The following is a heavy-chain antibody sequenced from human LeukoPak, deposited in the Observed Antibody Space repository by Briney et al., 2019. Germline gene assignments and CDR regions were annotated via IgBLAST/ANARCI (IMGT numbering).Heavy chain of an antibody. CDR3: AKAYREQWRPPGVDY. CDR2: ISRSGGST. D-gene: IGHD6-19*01. Sequence: GGSLRLSCVASGFIFTYSNLNWVRQAPGKGLEWVSSISRSGGSTYYADSVKGRFTISRDNSKNTLYLQMNSLRAEDTAVYYCAKAYREQWRPPGVDYWGQGTLVTVSS. CDR1: GFIFTYSN. J-gene: IGHJ4*02. V-gene: IGHV3-21*01.